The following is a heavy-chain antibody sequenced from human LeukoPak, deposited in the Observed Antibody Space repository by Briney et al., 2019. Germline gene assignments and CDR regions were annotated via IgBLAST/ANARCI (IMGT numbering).Heavy chain of an antibody. J-gene: IGHJ3*02. V-gene: IGHV1-2*02. CDR2: INSKTGAT. CDR3: AREPPEVNAFDI. D-gene: IGHD1-14*01. Sequence: ASVKVSCKASGYTFTDYYIHWVRQAPGQGLEWMGWINSKTGATKFAQKFQGRVTMTRDTSVSTVYMELSRLRSDDTAVYYCAREPPEVNAFDIWGQGTMVTVSS. CDR1: GYTFTDYY.